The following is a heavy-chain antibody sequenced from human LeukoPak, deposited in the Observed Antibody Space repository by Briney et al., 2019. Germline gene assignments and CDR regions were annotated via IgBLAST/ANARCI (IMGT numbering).Heavy chain of an antibody. Sequence: PSETLSLTYTVSGGSISSGDYYWSWIRQPPGKGLEWIGEINHSGSTNYNPSLKSRVTISVDTSKNQFSLKLSSVTAADTAVYYCASWYSSGWMSSYYYYGMDVWGQGTTVTVSS. D-gene: IGHD6-19*01. V-gene: IGHV4-39*01. CDR2: INHSGST. CDR1: GGSISSGDYY. J-gene: IGHJ6*02. CDR3: ASWYSSGWMSSYYYYGMDV.